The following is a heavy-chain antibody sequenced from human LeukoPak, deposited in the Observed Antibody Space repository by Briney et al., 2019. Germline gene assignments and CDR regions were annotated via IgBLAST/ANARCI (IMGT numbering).Heavy chain of an antibody. V-gene: IGHV3-23*01. J-gene: IGHJ4*02. Sequence: GGSLRLSCAASGFTFRNYVMSWGRQAPGKGLEWVSSISGSGGSTYYADSVKGRFTISRDNSRNTLYLQMNSLRAEDTAVYCCAKDGNVRGAFDYWGQGTLVTVSS. CDR2: ISGSGGST. CDR1: GFTFRNYV. D-gene: IGHD3-10*01. CDR3: AKDGNVRGAFDY.